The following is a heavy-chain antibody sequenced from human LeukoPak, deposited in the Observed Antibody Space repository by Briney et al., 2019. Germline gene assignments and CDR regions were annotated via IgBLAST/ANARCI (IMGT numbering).Heavy chain of an antibody. CDR1: GFTFSSYS. D-gene: IGHD5-12*01. CDR3: ARDYRYAFDN. J-gene: IGHJ4*02. V-gene: IGHV3-48*02. CDR2: IGISSGNT. Sequence: PGGSLRLSCAASGFTFSSYSMNWVRQAPGKGLEWISYIGISSGNTKYADSVKGRFTISGDNAKNSLYLQMNSLRDEDTAVYYCARDYRYAFDNWGQEILVTVSS.